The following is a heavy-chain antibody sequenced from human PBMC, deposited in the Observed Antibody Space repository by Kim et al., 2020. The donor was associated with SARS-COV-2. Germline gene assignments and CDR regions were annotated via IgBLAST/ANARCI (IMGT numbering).Heavy chain of an antibody. CDR3: AKDRYYYDSSGYYYS. J-gene: IGHJ4*02. CDR1: GFTFSSYA. CDR2: ISGSGGST. D-gene: IGHD3-22*01. V-gene: IGHV3-23*01. Sequence: GSLRLSCAASGFTFSSYAMSWVRQAPGKGLEWVSAISGSGGSTYYADSVKGRFTISRDNSKNTLYLQMNSLRAEDTAVYYCAKDRYYYDSSGYYYSWGQGTLVTVSS.